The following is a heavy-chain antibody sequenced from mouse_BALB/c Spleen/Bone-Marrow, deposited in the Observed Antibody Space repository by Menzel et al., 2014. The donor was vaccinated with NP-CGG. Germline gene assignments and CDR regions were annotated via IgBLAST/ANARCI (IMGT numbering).Heavy chain of an antibody. D-gene: IGHD1-2*01. Sequence: VQLQQSGAELVRSGASVKLSCTASGFNIKDYYMHWVKQRPEQGLEWIGWIDPENGNTKYDPKFQGKATITADTSSNTAYLQLSSLTSEDTAVYYCARYRLGTYFDYWGQGTTLTVSS. CDR3: ARYRLGTYFDY. J-gene: IGHJ2*01. V-gene: IGHV14-1*02. CDR2: IDPENGNT. CDR1: GFNIKDYY.